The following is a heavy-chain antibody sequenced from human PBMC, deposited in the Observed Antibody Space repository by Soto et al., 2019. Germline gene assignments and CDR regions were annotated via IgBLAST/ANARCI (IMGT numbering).Heavy chain of an antibody. CDR1: GDTLSTYY. CDR2: INPRSGKT. D-gene: IGHD3-22*01. V-gene: IGHV1-46*03. Sequence: GASVKVSCKASGDTLSTYYMHWARQAPGQGLEWMGIINPRSGKTNYPQKFQGRVTMTRDTSTTTVYMELSTLRSEDTAMYYCARGVGYSDSSGYPFDYWGQGTLVTVSS. J-gene: IGHJ4*02. CDR3: ARGVGYSDSSGYPFDY.